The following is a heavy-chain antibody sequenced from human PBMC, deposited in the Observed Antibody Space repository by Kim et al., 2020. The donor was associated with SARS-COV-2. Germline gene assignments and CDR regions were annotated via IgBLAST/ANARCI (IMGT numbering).Heavy chain of an antibody. V-gene: IGHV4-34*01. CDR2: INHSGST. Sequence: SETLSLTCAVYGGSFSGYYWSWIRQPPGKGLEWIGEINHSGSTNYNPSLKSRVTISVDTSKNQLSLKLSTVTAADTAVYYCASNRYYYYGMDVWGQGTTVTVSS. CDR3: ASNRYYYYGMDV. J-gene: IGHJ6*02. CDR1: GGSFSGYY.